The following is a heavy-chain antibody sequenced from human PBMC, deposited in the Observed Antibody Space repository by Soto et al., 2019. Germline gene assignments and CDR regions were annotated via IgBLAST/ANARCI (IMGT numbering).Heavy chain of an antibody. CDR1: GGSISSGGYY. CDR3: ARDDSSGYYYVAGTNYGMDV. J-gene: IGHJ6*02. Sequence: QVQLQESGPGLVKPSQTLSLTCTVSGGSISSGGYYWSWIRQHPGKGLEWIGCIYYSGSTYYNPSLKCRVTISVDTSKNQFSLKLSSVTAADTAVYYCARDDSSGYYYVAGTNYGMDVWGQGTTVTVSS. V-gene: IGHV4-31*03. D-gene: IGHD3-22*01. CDR2: IYYSGST.